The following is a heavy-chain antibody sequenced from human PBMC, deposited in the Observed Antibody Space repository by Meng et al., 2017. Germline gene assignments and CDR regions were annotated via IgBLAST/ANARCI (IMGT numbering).Heavy chain of an antibody. CDR1: AYTFTSYY. CDR2: INPSGGST. V-gene: IGHV1-46*01. CDR3: AREGGGTRSLNKPYSYYYGMDV. Sequence: AAAKVFCKASAYTFTSYYMHRVRQAAGQGLQWMGIINPSGGSTSYAHNLQGRVTMTRDTSTSTAYMELSSLRSEDTAVYYCAREGGGTRSLNKPYSYYYGMDVWGQGTTVTVSS. D-gene: IGHD1-1*01. J-gene: IGHJ6*02.